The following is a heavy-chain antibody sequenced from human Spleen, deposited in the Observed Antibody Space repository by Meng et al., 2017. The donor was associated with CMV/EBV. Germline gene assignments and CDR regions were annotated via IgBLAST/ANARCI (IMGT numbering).Heavy chain of an antibody. CDR3: ARSPGWWSLDY. CDR1: GGASSATSNW. CDR2: VSHSGSA. J-gene: IGHJ4*02. V-gene: IGHV4-4*01. D-gene: IGHD2-15*01. Sequence: CAGSGGASSATSNWWSGVRQPPGKGLEWIDEVSHSGSAKSIPSLESRVTMSIDRTKNQFSLTLTSVTAADTGVYFCARSPGWWSLDYWGQGALVTVSS.